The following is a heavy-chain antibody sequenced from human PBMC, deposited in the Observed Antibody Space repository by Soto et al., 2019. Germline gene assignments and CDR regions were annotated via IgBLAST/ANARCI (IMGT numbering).Heavy chain of an antibody. Sequence: SETLSLTCTVSGGSIISYYWSWIRQPPGKGLEWIGYIYYSGSTNYNPSLKSRVTISVDTSKNQFSLKLSSVTAADTAVYYCARLGGYSYGIDYWGQGTLVTVYS. J-gene: IGHJ4*02. CDR2: IYYSGST. CDR3: ARLGGYSYGIDY. D-gene: IGHD5-18*01. V-gene: IGHV4-59*01. CDR1: GGSIISYY.